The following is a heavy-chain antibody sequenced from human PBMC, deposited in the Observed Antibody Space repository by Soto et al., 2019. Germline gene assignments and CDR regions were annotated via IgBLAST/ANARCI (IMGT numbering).Heavy chain of an antibody. V-gene: IGHV1-46*01. D-gene: IGHD2-15*01. Sequence: ASVKVSCKASGYIFTAYSMHWVRQAPGQGLEWMGVVNPSGGSTNYAQKFQGRITMARDTSTSTVYMDLSSLTSEDTAVYYCAREENCSDGICYSEYFQRWGQGTLVTVSS. CDR3: AREENCSDGICYSEYFQR. J-gene: IGHJ1*01. CDR2: VNPSGGST. CDR1: GYIFTAYS.